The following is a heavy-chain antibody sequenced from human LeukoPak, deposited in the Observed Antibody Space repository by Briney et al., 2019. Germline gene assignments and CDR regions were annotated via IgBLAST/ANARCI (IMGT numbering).Heavy chain of an antibody. Sequence: PSETLSLTCTVSGGSISSYYWSWIRQPPGKGLEWIGYIYYSGSTNYNPSLKSRVTMSVDTSKNQFSLKLSSVTAADTAVYYCAREAVQLWPTGFDYWGQGTLVTVSS. J-gene: IGHJ4*02. CDR3: AREAVQLWPTGFDY. CDR2: IYYSGST. V-gene: IGHV4-59*01. CDR1: GGSISSYY. D-gene: IGHD5-18*01.